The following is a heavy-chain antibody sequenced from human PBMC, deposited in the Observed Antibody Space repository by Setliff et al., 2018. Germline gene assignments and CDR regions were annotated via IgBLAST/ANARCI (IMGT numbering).Heavy chain of an antibody. CDR3: ARGSSGWYAPFDY. CDR1: GFTFSNYW. V-gene: IGHV3-7*03. Sequence: GGSLRLSCAAYGFTFSNYWMSWVRQTPGKGLEWVANINQDGSEKYYVDSVKGRFTISRDNAKNSLYLQMNSLRAEDTAVYYCARGSSGWYAPFDYWGQGTLVTVSS. J-gene: IGHJ4*02. CDR2: INQDGSEK. D-gene: IGHD6-19*01.